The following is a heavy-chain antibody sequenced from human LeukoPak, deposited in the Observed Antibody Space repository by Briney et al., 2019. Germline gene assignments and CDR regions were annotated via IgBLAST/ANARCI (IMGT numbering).Heavy chain of an antibody. CDR1: GFTFSIYE. CDR3: ARDATTAIGTVYMDV. V-gene: IGHV3-48*03. D-gene: IGHD1-1*01. J-gene: IGHJ6*03. CDR2: ISDSGSSV. Sequence: PGGSLRLSCEASGFTFSIYEVNWVRQAPGKGLEWLSHISDSGSSVHYADSVKGRFTISRDNSKNSLNLEINSLRVEDTAIYYCARDATTAIGTVYMDVWGKGTTVTISS.